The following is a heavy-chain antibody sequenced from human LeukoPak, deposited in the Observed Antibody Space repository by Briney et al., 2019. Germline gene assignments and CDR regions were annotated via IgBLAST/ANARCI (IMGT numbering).Heavy chain of an antibody. V-gene: IGHV3-30*04. CDR3: ARDHYGDLPLFDY. CDR2: ISYDGSNK. CDR1: GFTFSSYA. J-gene: IGHJ4*02. D-gene: IGHD4-17*01. Sequence: GGSLRLSCAASGFTFSSYAMHWVRQAPGKGLEWVAVISYDGSNKYYADSVKGRFTISRDNSKNTLYLQMNSLGAEDTAVYYCARDHYGDLPLFDYWGQGTLVTVSS.